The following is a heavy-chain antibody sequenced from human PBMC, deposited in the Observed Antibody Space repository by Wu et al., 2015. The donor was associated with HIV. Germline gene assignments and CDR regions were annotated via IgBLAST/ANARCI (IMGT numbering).Heavy chain of an antibody. V-gene: IGHV1-2*02. CDR1: GYSFTAYY. J-gene: IGHJ4*02. CDR3: ASDLSGVKINGIED. D-gene: IGHD2-8*01. Sequence: QVQLVQSGAEVKRPGASVRVSCKTSGYSFTAYYIHWVRQAPGQGLEWMGRINPNTGGADSAQKFQGRITLTTDTSIRTAYMELSRLRSDDTAVYYCASDLSGVKINGIEDWGQGTLVTVSS. CDR2: INPNTGGA.